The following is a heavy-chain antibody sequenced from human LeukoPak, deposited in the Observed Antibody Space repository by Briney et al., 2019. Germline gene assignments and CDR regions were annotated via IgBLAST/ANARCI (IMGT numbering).Heavy chain of an antibody. V-gene: IGHV3-11*06. CDR3: ARGGTGAFDY. J-gene: IGHJ4*02. CDR1: GFPFTSGFTFSDYY. CDR2: ISSTSTYT. D-gene: IGHD2-8*02. Sequence: GGSLRLACAASGFPFTSGFTFSDYYMSWIRQAPGKGLEWVSYISSTSTYTNYADSVKGRFPISRDNANNSVYLQMNSLRADDTAIYYCARGGTGAFDYWGQGTLVTVSS.